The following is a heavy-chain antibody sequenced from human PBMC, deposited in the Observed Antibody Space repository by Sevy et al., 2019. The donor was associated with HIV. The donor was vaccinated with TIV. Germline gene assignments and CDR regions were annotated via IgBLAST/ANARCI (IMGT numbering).Heavy chain of an antibody. CDR3: AREYCKSGVCSFDQ. J-gene: IGHJ4*02. CDR2: IKQDGFEK. CDR1: GFTFSNYW. V-gene: IGHV3-7*01. Sequence: GGSLRLSCAASGFTFSNYWMNWVRQAPGKGLEWVANIKQDGFEKYFVDSVKGRFTTSRDNAKNSLSLQMKSLRVEDTAIYYCAREYCKSGVCSFDQWGQGTQVTVSS. D-gene: IGHD2-15*01.